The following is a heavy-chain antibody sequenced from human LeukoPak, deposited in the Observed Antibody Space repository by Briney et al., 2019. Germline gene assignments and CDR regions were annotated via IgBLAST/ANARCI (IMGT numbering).Heavy chain of an antibody. J-gene: IGHJ4*02. CDR3: ARERSRSPYYFDY. CDR1: GFTFSSYS. CDR2: ISSSSSTI. Sequence: GGSLRLSCAASGFTFSSYSMNWVRQAPGKGLEWVSYISSSSSTIYYADSVKGRFTISRDNSKNTLYLQMNSLRAEDTAVYYCARERSRSPYYFDYWGQGTLVTASS. V-gene: IGHV3-48*01.